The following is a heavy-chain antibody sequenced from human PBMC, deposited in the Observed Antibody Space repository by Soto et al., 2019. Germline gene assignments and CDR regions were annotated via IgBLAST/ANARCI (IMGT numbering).Heavy chain of an antibody. CDR2: IYPGDSGT. CDR3: ARAPSHGWFQH. CDR1: GYVFANYW. Sequence: PGESLKISCKGSGYVFANYWIGWVRQMPGKGLEWMGIIYPGDSGTRYSPSFQGRVTISADKSNSTAYLQWSSLEAADTAIYYCARAPSHGWFQHWGQGTLVTVSS. V-gene: IGHV5-51*01. D-gene: IGHD6-19*01. J-gene: IGHJ1*01.